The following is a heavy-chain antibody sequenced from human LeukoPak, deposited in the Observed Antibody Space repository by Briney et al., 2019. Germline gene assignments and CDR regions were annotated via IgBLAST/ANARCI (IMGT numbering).Heavy chain of an antibody. D-gene: IGHD3-16*01. CDR1: GLTFSDYY. CDR2: ISSSGTTI. CDR3: AKDSLADIDY. J-gene: IGHJ4*02. V-gene: IGHV3-11*04. Sequence: GGSLRLSCAASGLTFSDYYMSWIRQAPGRGLEWVSCISSSGTTIYYADSVKGRFTISRDNAKNSLYLQMNSLRAEDTAVYYCAKDSLADIDYWGQGTLVTVSS.